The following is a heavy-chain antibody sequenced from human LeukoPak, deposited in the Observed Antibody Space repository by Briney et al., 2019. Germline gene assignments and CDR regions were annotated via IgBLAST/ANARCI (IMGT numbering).Heavy chain of an antibody. CDR3: AGGIVGATIYFDY. CDR1: GGSISSYY. Sequence: SETLSLTCTVSGGSISSYYWSWIQQPPGKGLEWIGYIYYSGSTNYNPSLKSRVTISVDTSKIHFSLKLSSVTAADTAVYYCAGGIVGATIYFDYWGQGTLVTVSS. CDR2: IYYSGST. D-gene: IGHD1-26*01. J-gene: IGHJ4*02. V-gene: IGHV4-59*01.